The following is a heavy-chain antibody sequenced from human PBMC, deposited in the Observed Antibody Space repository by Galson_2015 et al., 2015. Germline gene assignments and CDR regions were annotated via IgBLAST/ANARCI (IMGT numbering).Heavy chain of an antibody. CDR3: ASDLGAHDSRSG. J-gene: IGHJ4*02. D-gene: IGHD3-16*01. CDR1: GYTFTDYY. Sequence: SLRLSCAASGYTFTDYYMDWVRQAPGKGLEWVGRIRDKAHGYTTEYAASVKGRFTISREDSKNSLYLQMNSLKTEDTAVYYCASDLGAHDSRSGWGQGTLVIVSS. V-gene: IGHV3-72*01. CDR2: IRDKAHGYTT.